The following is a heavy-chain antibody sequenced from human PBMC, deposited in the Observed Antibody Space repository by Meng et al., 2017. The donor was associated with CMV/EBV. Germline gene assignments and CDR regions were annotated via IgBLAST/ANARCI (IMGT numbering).Heavy chain of an antibody. CDR3: ARGQDYYGSGSYWGWFDP. D-gene: IGHD3-10*01. V-gene: IGHV1-8*01. CDR2: MNPNSGNT. Sequence: FTSYDINWVRQATGQGLEWMGWMNPNSGNTGYAQKFQGRVTMTRNTSISTAYMELSSLRSEDTAVYYCARGQDYYGSGSYWGWFDPWGQGTLVTVSS. J-gene: IGHJ5*02. CDR1: FTSYD.